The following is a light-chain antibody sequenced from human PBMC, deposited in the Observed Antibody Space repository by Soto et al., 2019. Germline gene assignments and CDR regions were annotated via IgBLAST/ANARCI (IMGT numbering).Light chain of an antibody. CDR2: DVS. J-gene: IGLJ2*01. CDR1: SSDVGRYDY. CDR3: TSYTGRSTFVV. V-gene: IGLV2-14*03. Sequence: QSALTQPASVSGSPGQSITISCTGTSSDVGRYDYVSWYQQHPNKAPKLIIYDVSNRPSGVSNRFSGSKSGNTASLTISGLQAEDEAAYYCTSYTGRSTFVVFGGGTKVTVL.